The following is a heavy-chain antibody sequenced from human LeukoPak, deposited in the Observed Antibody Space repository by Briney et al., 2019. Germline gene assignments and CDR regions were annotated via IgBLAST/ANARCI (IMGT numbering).Heavy chain of an antibody. CDR2: MQYDGSVE. Sequence: GGSLRLSCVASGFSLSNYGIHWVRQAPGKGLEWVTFMQYDGSVEFYADSVKGRFTISRDNAKNSLYLQMNSLRAEDTALYHCARDLRVRWFGDMDVWGKGTTVTVSS. CDR1: GFSLSNYG. CDR3: ARDLRVRWFGDMDV. V-gene: IGHV3-30*02. J-gene: IGHJ6*03. D-gene: IGHD3-10*01.